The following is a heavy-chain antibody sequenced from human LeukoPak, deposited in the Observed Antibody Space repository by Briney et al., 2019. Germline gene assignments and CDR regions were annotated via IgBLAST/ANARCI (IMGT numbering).Heavy chain of an antibody. CDR2: IYYTGST. CDR3: ARGPNMVRA. Sequence: SETLSLSCTVSGTSISSSNYYWGWIRQPPGKGLEWIGTIYYTGSTYYNPSLKSRVTISVDTSKNQFSLKLSSVTAADTAVYYCARGPNMVRAWGQGTLVTVSS. CDR1: GTSISSSNYY. V-gene: IGHV4-39*07. D-gene: IGHD3-10*01. J-gene: IGHJ4*02.